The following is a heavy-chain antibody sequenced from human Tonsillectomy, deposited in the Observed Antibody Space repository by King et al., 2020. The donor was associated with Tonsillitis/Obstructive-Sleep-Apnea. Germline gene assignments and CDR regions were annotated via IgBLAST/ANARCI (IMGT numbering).Heavy chain of an antibody. CDR3: ARDYSNHRLYYYYYMDV. CDR1: GGSISNTNYY. Sequence: QLQESGPGLVKPSETLSLTCTVSGGSISNTNYYWGWIRQPPGKGLEWIGSIYHSGSTYYSPSLKSRVTISVDTSKNQFFLKLSSVTAADTAVYYCARDYSNHRLYYYYYMDVWGKGTTVIVSS. CDR2: IYHSGST. J-gene: IGHJ6*03. D-gene: IGHD4-11*01. V-gene: IGHV4-39*02.